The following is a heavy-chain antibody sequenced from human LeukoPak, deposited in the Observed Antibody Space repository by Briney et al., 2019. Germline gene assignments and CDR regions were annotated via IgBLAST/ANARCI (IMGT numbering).Heavy chain of an antibody. J-gene: IGHJ4*02. CDR1: GFTFSSYW. CDR3: ARHRGGYYGRFDY. Sequence: GSLRLSCAASGFTFSSYWMSWVRQPPGKEREWIGTIYYSGSAFYNPSLKSRVTISVDPSKSQFSLKVHSVTAADTAMYYCARHRGGYYGRFDYWGQGTLVTVSS. CDR2: IYYSGSA. D-gene: IGHD3-22*01. V-gene: IGHV4-59*08.